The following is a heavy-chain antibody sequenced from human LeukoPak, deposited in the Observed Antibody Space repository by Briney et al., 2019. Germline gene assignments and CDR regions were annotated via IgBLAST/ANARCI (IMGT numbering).Heavy chain of an antibody. D-gene: IGHD3-10*01. J-gene: IGHJ6*02. CDR2: IYYSGST. Sequence: SDTLSLICTVSGGSISSGGYYWSWIRHYPGKGLEWIGYIYYSGSTYYNPSLKSRVTISQDTSKNQFSLKVSSVTATDTAVYYCARVRLSNGMDVWGQGTTVTVSS. V-gene: IGHV4-31*03. CDR1: GGSISSGGYY. CDR3: ARVRLSNGMDV.